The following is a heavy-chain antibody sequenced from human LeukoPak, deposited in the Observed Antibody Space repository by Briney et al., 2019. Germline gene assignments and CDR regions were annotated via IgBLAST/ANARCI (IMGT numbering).Heavy chain of an antibody. CDR3: AELGITMIGGV. V-gene: IGHV3-48*04. D-gene: IGHD3-10*02. Sequence: PGGSLRLSCEASGFTSSTYSMNWVRQAPGKGLEWVSYISSSGSTIYYADSVKGRFTISRDNAKNSLYLQMNSLRAEDTAVYYCAELGITMIGGVWGKGTTVTISS. J-gene: IGHJ6*04. CDR2: ISSSGSTI. CDR1: GFTSSTYS.